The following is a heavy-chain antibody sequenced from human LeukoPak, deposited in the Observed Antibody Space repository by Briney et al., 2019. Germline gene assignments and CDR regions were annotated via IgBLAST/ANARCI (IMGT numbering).Heavy chain of an antibody. D-gene: IGHD4-11*01. J-gene: IGHJ4*02. Sequence: GGSLRPSCAASGFTFSSYQMNWVRQAPGKGLEWVSYITNSGSTVYYADSVKGRFTISRDNAKNSLYLQMNGLRDEDTAVYYCARDRDKRDYSNYDYDYWGQGTLVTVSS. CDR3: ARDRDKRDYSNYDYDY. CDR1: GFTFSSYQ. CDR2: ITNSGSTV. V-gene: IGHV3-48*03.